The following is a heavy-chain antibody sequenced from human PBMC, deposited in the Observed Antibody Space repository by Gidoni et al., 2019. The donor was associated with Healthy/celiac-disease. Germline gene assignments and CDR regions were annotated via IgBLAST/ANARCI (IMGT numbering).Heavy chain of an antibody. Sequence: QITLKESGPTLVKPTQTLTLTCTFSGFSLSTSGVGVGWIRQPPGKALEWLALIYWNDDKRYSPSLKSRLTITKDTSKNQVVLTMTNMDPVDTATYYCAHSHTPSSLNYDFWSGLLGNWFDPWGQGTLVTVSS. CDR2: IYWNDDK. V-gene: IGHV2-5*01. CDR1: GFSLSTSGVG. D-gene: IGHD3-3*01. CDR3: AHSHTPSSLNYDFWSGLLGNWFDP. J-gene: IGHJ5*02.